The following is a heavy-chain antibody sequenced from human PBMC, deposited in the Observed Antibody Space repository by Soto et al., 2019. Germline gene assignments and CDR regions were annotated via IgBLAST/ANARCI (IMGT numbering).Heavy chain of an antibody. Sequence: ASVKVSCKASGYTFTSYYMHWVRQAPGQGLEWMGIINPSGGSTSYAQKFQGRVTMTRDTSTSTVYMELSSLRSEDTAVYYCARDSIGDSGYDLVHESSGMDVWGQGTTVTVSS. CDR1: GYTFTSYY. J-gene: IGHJ6*02. CDR2: INPSGGST. V-gene: IGHV1-46*03. D-gene: IGHD5-12*01. CDR3: ARDSIGDSGYDLVHESSGMDV.